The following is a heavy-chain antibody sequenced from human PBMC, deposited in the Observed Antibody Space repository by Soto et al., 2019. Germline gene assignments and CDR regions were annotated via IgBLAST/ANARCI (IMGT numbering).Heavy chain of an antibody. CDR3: AKGPAHSSNWNWLDP. CDR1: GFTFSSYA. D-gene: IGHD6-13*01. J-gene: IGHJ5*02. Sequence: EVQLLESGGGLVQPGGSLRLSCAASGFTFSSYAMNWVRQAPGKGLAWVSGISGAGGTTNYADSVKGRFTISRDNSKNTLFLQMNSLRAEDTAVYYCAKGPAHSSNWNWLDPWGQGTLVTVSS. V-gene: IGHV3-23*01. CDR2: ISGAGGTT.